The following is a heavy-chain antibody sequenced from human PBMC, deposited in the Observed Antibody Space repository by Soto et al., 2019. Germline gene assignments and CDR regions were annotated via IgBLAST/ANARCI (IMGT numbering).Heavy chain of an antibody. D-gene: IGHD3-22*01. V-gene: IGHV3-15*07. CDR1: GFTFSNAW. CDR2: IRSNTDGGTT. J-gene: IGHJ4*02. Sequence: EVQLVQSGGGLAKPGGSLRLSCAASGFTFSNAWMNWVRHAPGKGLEWVGRIRSNTDGGTTDYAAPVKGRFTISRDDSKNTLYLQMNSLKTEDTALYYCTTDMFSGYYSWECWGQGTLVTVSS. CDR3: TTDMFSGYYSWEC.